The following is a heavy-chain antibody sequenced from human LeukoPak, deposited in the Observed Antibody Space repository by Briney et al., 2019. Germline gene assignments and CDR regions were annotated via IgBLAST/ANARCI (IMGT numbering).Heavy chain of an antibody. CDR1: GGSISSYY. CDR3: ARVGYGDYREYYFDY. Sequence: PSETLSLTCTASGGSISSYYWSWIRQPPGKGLEWIGNIYYGGSTNYNPSLKSRVTISVDTSKNQFSLKLSSVTAADTAVYYCARVGYGDYREYYFDYWGQGTLVTVSS. V-gene: IGHV4-59*01. CDR2: IYYGGST. D-gene: IGHD4-17*01. J-gene: IGHJ4*02.